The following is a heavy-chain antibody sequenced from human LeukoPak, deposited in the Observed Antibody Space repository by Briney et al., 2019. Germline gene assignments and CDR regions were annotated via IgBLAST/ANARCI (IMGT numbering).Heavy chain of an antibody. D-gene: IGHD1-26*01. CDR3: AKLPEVGATTYFDY. CDR1: GFTFDDYA. V-gene: IGHV3-23*01. J-gene: IGHJ4*02. Sequence: GRSLRLSCAASGFTFDDYAMSWVRQAPGKGLEWVSAISGSGGSTYYADSVKGRFTISRDNSKNTLYLQMNSLRAEDTAVYYCAKLPEVGATTYFDYWGQGTLVTVSS. CDR2: ISGSGGST.